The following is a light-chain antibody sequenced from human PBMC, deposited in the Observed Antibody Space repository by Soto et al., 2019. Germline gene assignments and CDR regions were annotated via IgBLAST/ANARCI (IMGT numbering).Light chain of an antibody. CDR1: QSLLHRNGYNY. CDR2: LGS. J-gene: IGKJ2*01. CDR3: MQALQIPQT. Sequence: DIVMTQSPLSLPVTPGEPASISCRSSQSLLHRNGYNYLDWYMQKPGQSPQVLIYLGSNRASGVPDRFSGSGSGTGFTLKISRVEAEDVGVYYCMQALQIPQTFGQGTKLEIK. V-gene: IGKV2-28*01.